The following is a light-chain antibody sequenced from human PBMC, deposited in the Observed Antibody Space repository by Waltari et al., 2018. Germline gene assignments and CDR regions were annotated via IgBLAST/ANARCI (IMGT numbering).Light chain of an antibody. J-gene: IGLJ2*01. CDR2: DIS. V-gene: IGLV2-14*03. CDR1: SSDVGGYNY. Sequence: QSALTQPASVSGAAGPSITISSTGTSSDVGGYNYVSWYQQHPGKAPKLMIYDISDRPSAVSNRFSVSKSGNTASLTISGLQAEDESDYSCSSYTSRNTVIFGGGTKVTVL. CDR3: SSYTSRNTVI.